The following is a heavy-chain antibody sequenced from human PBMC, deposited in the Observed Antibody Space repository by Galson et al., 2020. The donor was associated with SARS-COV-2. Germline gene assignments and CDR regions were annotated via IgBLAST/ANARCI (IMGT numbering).Heavy chain of an antibody. D-gene: IGHD4-17*01. V-gene: IGHV4-34*01. CDR2: INHSGST. Sequence: SETLSLTCAVYGGSFSGYYWSWIRQPPGKGLEWIGEINHSGSTNYNPSLKSRVTISVDTSKNQFSLKLSSVTAADTAVYYCARGYGDYVAYYYYYMDVWGKGTTVTVSS. CDR1: GGSFSGYY. CDR3: ARGYGDYVAYYYYYMDV. J-gene: IGHJ6*03.